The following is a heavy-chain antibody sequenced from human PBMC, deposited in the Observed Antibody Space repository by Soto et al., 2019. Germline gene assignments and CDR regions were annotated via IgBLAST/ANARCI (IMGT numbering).Heavy chain of an antibody. CDR2: ISAYNGNT. D-gene: IGHD3-3*01. J-gene: IGHJ4*02. V-gene: IGHV1-18*01. CDR1: GYTFTSYG. Sequence: ASVKVSCKASGYTFTSYGISWVRQALGQRLEWMGWISAYNGNTNYAQKLQGRVTITTDTSASTAYMELSSLRSEDTAVYYCARDRFLEWLFLDYWGQGTLVTVSS. CDR3: ARDRFLEWLFLDY.